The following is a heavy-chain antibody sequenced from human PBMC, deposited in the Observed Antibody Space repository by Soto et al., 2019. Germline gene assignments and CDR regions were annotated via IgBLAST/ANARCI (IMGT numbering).Heavy chain of an antibody. V-gene: IGHV2-5*02. CDR2: IFWDDVK. Sequence: QITLKESGPTLVKPTQTLTLTCTFSGFSLSTTGVGVGWIRQLPGKALGWLALIFWDDVKRYSPSPKSRLNITKDTSKSQVVLTMPNMDPVDTATYYCGHGQGWLGVNWGQGTLVTVSS. D-gene: IGHD5-12*01. J-gene: IGHJ4*02. CDR3: GHGQGWLGVN. CDR1: GFSLSTTGVG.